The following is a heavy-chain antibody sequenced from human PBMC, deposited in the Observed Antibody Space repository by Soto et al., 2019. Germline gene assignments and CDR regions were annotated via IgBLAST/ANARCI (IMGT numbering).Heavy chain of an antibody. CDR2: INPNSGGT. D-gene: IGHD1-20*01. CDR1: GYTFTVYY. CDR3: ARGLSGNFILYYFDY. V-gene: IGHV1-2*04. Sequence: ASVNGSCKASGYTFTVYYMHWVLQAPGQGLEWMGWINPNSGGTNYAQKFQGWVTMTRDTSISTAYMELSRLKSDDTAVYYCARGLSGNFILYYFDYWGQGTLVTVAS. J-gene: IGHJ4*02.